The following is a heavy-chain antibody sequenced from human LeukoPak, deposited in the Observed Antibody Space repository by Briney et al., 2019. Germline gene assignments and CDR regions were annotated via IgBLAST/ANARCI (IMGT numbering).Heavy chain of an antibody. Sequence: GGSLRLSCAVSGFSFTNFWMSWVRQAPGRGLEWVANIHPEGNEKYHVESVKGRFTISRDNTKNLLFLQMNGLRVEDTAVYYCARGDAFSGDHWGQGALVTVSS. V-gene: IGHV3-7*04. CDR2: IHPEGNEK. CDR3: ARGDAFSGDH. J-gene: IGHJ4*02. CDR1: GFSFTNFW.